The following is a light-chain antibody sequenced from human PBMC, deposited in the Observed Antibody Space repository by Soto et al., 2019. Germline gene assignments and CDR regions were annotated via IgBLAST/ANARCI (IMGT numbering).Light chain of an antibody. CDR2: GAS. CDR3: QQYTNWPRT. J-gene: IGKJ2*01. Sequence: EIVMTQSPAPLSVSPGERATLSCRASQSVNTNLAWYQQNPGQAPRLLIYGASTRAAGIPARFSGSGSGTEFTLTISSLQSEDFAVYYCQQYTNWPRTFGQGTKLEIK. CDR1: QSVNTN. V-gene: IGKV3-15*01.